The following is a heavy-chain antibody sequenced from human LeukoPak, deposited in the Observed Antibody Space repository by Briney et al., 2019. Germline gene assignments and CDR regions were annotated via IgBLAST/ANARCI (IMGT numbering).Heavy chain of an antibody. V-gene: IGHV3-21*01. CDR3: QKTAYDILTGQLDY. Sequence: WSLRLSCAASGFTFSTYSMNCVRQPPAKVLDWLSFFSGSSDYIYYADSVKGRFTISRDNAKNSLYLQMNSLRAEDTVFFFKQKTAYDILTGQLDYRGQGTLVTVSS. D-gene: IGHD3-9*01. J-gene: IGHJ4*02. CDR2: FSGSSDYI. CDR1: GFTFSTYS.